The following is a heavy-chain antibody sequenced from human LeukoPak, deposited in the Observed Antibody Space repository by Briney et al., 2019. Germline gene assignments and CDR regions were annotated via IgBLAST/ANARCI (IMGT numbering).Heavy chain of an antibody. Sequence: GGSLRLSCAASGFMFDPYIMTWVRQAPGKGLEWISYINSINAVYYTDSVQGRFNISRDNAKNSLYLQMNSLRVEDTAMYYCARVSARGYDYWGRGTLVTVSS. CDR1: GFMFDPYI. CDR2: INSINAV. V-gene: IGHV3-69-1*01. CDR3: ARVSARGYDY. J-gene: IGHJ4*02. D-gene: IGHD5-18*01.